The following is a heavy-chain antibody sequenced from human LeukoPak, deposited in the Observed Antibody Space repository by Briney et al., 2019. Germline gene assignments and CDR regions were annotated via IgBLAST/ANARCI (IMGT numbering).Heavy chain of an antibody. CDR2: FYGGDSET. D-gene: IGHD6-19*01. CDR3: ARHPPDTRGWPLGV. CDR1: GSLFASHW. V-gene: IGHV5-51*01. J-gene: IGHJ4*02. Sequence: GAPLHISCQGPGSLFASHWSGWMRHPPGKALEWMGIFYGGDSETRYSPSCQGHVTISVHQSTSTPYLQWSRLMASGAATYYCARHPPDTRGWPLGVWGQGTLVTVSA.